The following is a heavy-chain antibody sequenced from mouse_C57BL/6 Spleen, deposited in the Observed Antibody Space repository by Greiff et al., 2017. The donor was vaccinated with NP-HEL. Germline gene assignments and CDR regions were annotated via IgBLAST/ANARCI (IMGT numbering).Heavy chain of an antibody. J-gene: IGHJ3*01. Sequence: QVQLQQPGAELVMPGASVKLSCKASGYTFTSYWMHWVKQRPGQGLEWIGEIDPSDSYTNYNQKFKGKSTLTVDKSSSTAYMQLSSLTSEDSAVYYCARRNRASNYGFFFAYWGQGTLVTVSA. CDR1: GYTFTSYW. D-gene: IGHD2-5*01. CDR2: IDPSDSYT. V-gene: IGHV1-69*01. CDR3: ARRNRASNYGFFFAY.